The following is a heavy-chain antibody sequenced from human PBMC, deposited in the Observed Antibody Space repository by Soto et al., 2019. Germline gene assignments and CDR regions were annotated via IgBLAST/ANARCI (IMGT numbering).Heavy chain of an antibody. CDR3: ARVVGATGRHNWFDP. D-gene: IGHD1-26*01. V-gene: IGHV1-69*06. J-gene: IGHJ5*02. CDR2: IIPIFGTA. Sequence: SVKVSCKASGGTFSSYAISWVRQAPGQGLEWMGGIIPIFGTANYAQKLQGRVTITADKSTSTAYMELSSLRSEDTAVYYCARVVGATGRHNWFDPWGQGTLVTVSS. CDR1: GGTFSSYA.